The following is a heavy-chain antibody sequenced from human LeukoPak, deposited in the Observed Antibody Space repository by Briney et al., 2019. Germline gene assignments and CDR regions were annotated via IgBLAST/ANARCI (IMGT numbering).Heavy chain of an antibody. CDR2: ISAYNGNT. V-gene: IGHV1-18*01. J-gene: IGHJ4*02. CDR1: GYTFTSYG. Sequence: ASVKVSCKASGYTFTSYGISWVRQAPGQGLEWMGWISAYNGNTNYAQKLQGRVTMTTDTAYMELSSLRSEDTAVYYCFAVNWNYAALLFDYWGQRTLVTLSS. CDR3: FAVNWNYAALLFDY. D-gene: IGHD1-7*01.